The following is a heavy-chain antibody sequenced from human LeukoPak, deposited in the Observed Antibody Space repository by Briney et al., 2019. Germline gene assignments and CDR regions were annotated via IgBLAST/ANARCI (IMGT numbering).Heavy chain of an antibody. D-gene: IGHD5-24*01. Sequence: GESLKISCQGSGYSFPNYWIGWVRQMPGQGLEWMGIIYPADSDTRYSPAFEGQVTISADKSINTAYLQWTSLKASDTAMYYCARRKGDGYNSPFDYWGQGTLVTVSS. CDR3: ARRKGDGYNSPFDY. J-gene: IGHJ4*02. CDR1: GYSFPNYW. CDR2: IYPADSDT. V-gene: IGHV5-51*01.